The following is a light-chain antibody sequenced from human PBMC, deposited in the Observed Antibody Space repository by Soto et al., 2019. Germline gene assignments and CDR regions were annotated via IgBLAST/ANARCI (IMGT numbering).Light chain of an antibody. CDR3: SSYTSSISVI. J-gene: IGLJ2*01. CDR2: EVS. CDR1: SSDVGGYNY. V-gene: IGLV2-14*01. Sequence: QSALTQPASVSGSPGQSITISCTGTSSDVGGYNYVSWYQQHPGKAPKLMIYEVSNRPSGISTRCSGSKSGNTASLTISGLQAEDEGDYYCSSYTSSISVIFGGGTKLTVL.